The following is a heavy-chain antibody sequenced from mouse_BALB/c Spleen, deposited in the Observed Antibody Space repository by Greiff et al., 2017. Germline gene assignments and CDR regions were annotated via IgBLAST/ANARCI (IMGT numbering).Heavy chain of an antibody. J-gene: IGHJ4*01. V-gene: IGHV1-7*01. Sequence: QVQLKESGAELAKPGASVKMSCKASGYTFTSYWMHWVKQRPGQGLEWIGNINPSTGYTEYNQKFKDKATLTADKSSSTAYMQLSSLTSEDSAVYDCARLSKSYAMDYWGQGTSVTVSS. CDR1: GYTFTSYW. CDR2: INPSTGYT. CDR3: ARLSKSYAMDY.